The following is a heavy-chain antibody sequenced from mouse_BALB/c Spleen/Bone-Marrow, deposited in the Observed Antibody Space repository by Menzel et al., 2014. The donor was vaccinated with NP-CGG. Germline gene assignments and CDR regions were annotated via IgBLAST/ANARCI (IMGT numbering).Heavy chain of an antibody. D-gene: IGHD1-2*01. Sequence: EVKLMESGPSLVKPSQTLSLTCSVTGDSITSSYWNWIRKFPGNKLEYMGYISYSGNAYYNPSLKSRISLTRDTPKNQYYLQLNSVTTEDTATYFCARGNGYHFDYWGQGTTLTVSS. CDR2: ISYSGNA. CDR1: GDSITSSY. V-gene: IGHV3-8*02. J-gene: IGHJ2*01. CDR3: ARGNGYHFDY.